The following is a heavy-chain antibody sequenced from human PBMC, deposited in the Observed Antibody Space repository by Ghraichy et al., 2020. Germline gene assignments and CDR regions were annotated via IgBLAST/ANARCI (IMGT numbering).Heavy chain of an antibody. Sequence: ESLNISCNVSGGSIYSSHYYWCLIRQPPGKGLEWIGSIDYSGRAYYNPSLESRLTMSLDTSKNQFSLKMKSVTVADMAVYYCARQSRFYYYAMDVWGQGSTVIVSS. V-gene: IGHV4-39*01. J-gene: IGHJ6*02. CDR2: IDYSGRA. CDR1: GGSIYSSHYY. CDR3: ARQSRFYYYAMDV.